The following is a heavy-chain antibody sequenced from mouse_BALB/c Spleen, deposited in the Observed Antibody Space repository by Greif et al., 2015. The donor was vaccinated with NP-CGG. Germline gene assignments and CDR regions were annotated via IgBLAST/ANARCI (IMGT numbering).Heavy chain of an antibody. J-gene: IGHJ2*01. V-gene: IGHV1-80*01. Sequence: QVQLKESGAERVRPGSSVKISCKASGYAFSSYWMNWVKQRPGQGLEWIGQIYPGDGDTNYNGKFKGKATLTADKSSSTAYMQLSSLTSEDSAVYFCARVGNYYFDYWGQGTTLTVSS. CDR3: ARVGNYYFDY. D-gene: IGHD2-1*01. CDR2: IYPGDGDT. CDR1: GYAFSSYW.